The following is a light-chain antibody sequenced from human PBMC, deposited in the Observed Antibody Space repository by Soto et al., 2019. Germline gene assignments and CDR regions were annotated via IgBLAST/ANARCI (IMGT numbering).Light chain of an antibody. V-gene: IGKV3-11*01. CDR2: GAS. J-gene: IGKJ1*01. CDR3: QQTRNSPRA. CDR1: QSISSY. Sequence: TQCPITLAQSPGDRATXSCRASQSISSYLVWYQQKPGQAPRLLIYGASNRESGVPARFSGSGSGTDFTLTISSLEPEDFAPYYCQQTRNSPRACGRGTTVDIK.